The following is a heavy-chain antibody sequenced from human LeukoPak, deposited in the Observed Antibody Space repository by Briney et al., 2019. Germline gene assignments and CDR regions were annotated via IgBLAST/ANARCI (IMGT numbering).Heavy chain of an antibody. CDR3: ASPLSN. CDR1: EFIFGSYW. Sequence: GGSLRLSCVGSEFIFGSYWMSWVRQAPGKGLEWVANIKQDGSEKYYVDSVKGRFTISRDNSKNTLYLQMNSLRAEDTAVYYCASPLSNWGQGTLVTVSS. J-gene: IGHJ4*02. CDR2: IKQDGSEK. D-gene: IGHD3-16*01. V-gene: IGHV3-7*01.